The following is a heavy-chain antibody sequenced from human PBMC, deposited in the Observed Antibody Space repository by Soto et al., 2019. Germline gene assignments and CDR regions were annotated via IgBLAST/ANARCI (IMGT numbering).Heavy chain of an antibody. CDR3: ARNGYCSGGSCYRYFDY. Sequence: GGSLRLSCAASGFTFSSYGMHWVRQAPGKGLEWVAVIWYDGSNKYYADSVKGRFTISRDNSKNTLYLQMNSLRAEDTAVYYCARNGYCSGGSCYRYFDYWGQGTLVTVSS. D-gene: IGHD2-15*01. J-gene: IGHJ4*02. CDR2: IWYDGSNK. CDR1: GFTFSSYG. V-gene: IGHV3-33*01.